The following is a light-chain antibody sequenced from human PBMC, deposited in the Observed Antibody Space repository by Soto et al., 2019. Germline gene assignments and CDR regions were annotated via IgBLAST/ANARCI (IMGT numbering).Light chain of an antibody. CDR1: QDIRNY. J-gene: IGKJ4*01. CDR3: QQYDNLLLT. CDR2: DAS. V-gene: IGKV1-33*01. Sequence: DIQMTQSPSSLSASVGDRVTITCQASQDIRNYLNWYQQKPGKVPKLLIYDASNLETGVPSRFSGSGSGTDFTFTISSLQPEDIATYYCQQYDNLLLTFGGGTKVEIK.